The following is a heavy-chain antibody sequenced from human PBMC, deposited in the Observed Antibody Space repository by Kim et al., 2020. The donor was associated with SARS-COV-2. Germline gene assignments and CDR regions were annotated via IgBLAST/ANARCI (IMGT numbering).Heavy chain of an antibody. D-gene: IGHD3-10*01. CDR2: IRSKAYGGTT. CDR3: TRDLGNLIYGSGIVLFDY. V-gene: IGHV3-49*03. Sequence: GGSLRLSCTASGFTFGDYAMSWFRQAPGKGLEWVGFIRSKAYGGTTEYAASVKGRFTISRDDSKSIAYLQMNSLKTEDTAVYYCTRDLGNLIYGSGIVLFDYWGQGTLVTVSS. J-gene: IGHJ4*02. CDR1: GFTFGDYA.